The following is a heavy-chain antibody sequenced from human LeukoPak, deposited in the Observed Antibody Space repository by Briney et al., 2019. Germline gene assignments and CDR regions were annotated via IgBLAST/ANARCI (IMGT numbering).Heavy chain of an antibody. Sequence: GGSLRLSCAASGFTFSNAWMSWVRQAPGKGLEWVSMIYSGGNTYYTDSVRGRFTISRDNSKKTLYLQMNSLRAEDTAVYYCARAISGVAAFDIWGQGTVVTVSS. CDR2: IYSGGNT. CDR3: ARAISGVAAFDI. D-gene: IGHD6-19*01. J-gene: IGHJ3*02. CDR1: GFTFSNAW. V-gene: IGHV3-53*01.